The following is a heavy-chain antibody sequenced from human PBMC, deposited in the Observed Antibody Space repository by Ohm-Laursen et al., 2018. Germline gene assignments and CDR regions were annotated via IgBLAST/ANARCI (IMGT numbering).Heavy chain of an antibody. D-gene: IGHD6-13*01. J-gene: IGHJ4*02. CDR2: IYTTGST. CDR3: ARLKRRQQLVRFDY. V-gene: IGHV4-4*07. Sequence: SQTLSLTCTVSGVSISSHYWSWIRQTAGKGLEWIGRIYTTGSTNYNPSLKSRVTMSVDTPKNQFSLKLSSVTAADTAVYYCARLKRRQQLVRFDYWGQGTLVTVSS. CDR1: GVSISSHY.